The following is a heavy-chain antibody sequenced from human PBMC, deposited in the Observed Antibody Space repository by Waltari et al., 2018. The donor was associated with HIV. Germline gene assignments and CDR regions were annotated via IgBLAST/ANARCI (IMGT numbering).Heavy chain of an antibody. CDR2: ILPIFGVS. Sequence: QVQLVQSGADVKKPGSSVKVSCEASGGTFSTYPISWVRQAPGQGLEWMGGILPIFGVSNYAQKFQGRVTITADESTSTAYMELSSLRSEDTAVYYCARDLGAGSLRGTLWGQGTLVIVSS. V-gene: IGHV1-69*01. J-gene: IGHJ4*02. CDR1: GGTFSTYP. CDR3: ARDLGAGSLRGTL. D-gene: IGHD3-10*01.